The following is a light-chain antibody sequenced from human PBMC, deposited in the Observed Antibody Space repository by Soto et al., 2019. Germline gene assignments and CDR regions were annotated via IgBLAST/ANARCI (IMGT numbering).Light chain of an antibody. CDR2: GAS. Sequence: EIVMTQSPATLSVSPGEKATLSWRASQRVRSNLAWYQQKPGQAPRLLLYGASTRATGIPARFSGSGSGTEFTLTISSLQSEDFAVYYCQQYNNSPFTFGPGTKVDIK. V-gene: IGKV3-15*01. CDR1: QRVRSN. CDR3: QQYNNSPFT. J-gene: IGKJ3*01.